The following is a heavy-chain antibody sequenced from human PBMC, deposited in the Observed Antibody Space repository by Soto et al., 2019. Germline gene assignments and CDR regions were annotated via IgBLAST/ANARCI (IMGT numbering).Heavy chain of an antibody. D-gene: IGHD2-8*01. CDR1: RYTFTSYA. CDR3: ARGLNGHSHYFDS. V-gene: IGHV1-3*01. CDR2: INAGNGNT. Sequence: AAVKVSCKASRYTFTSYAMHWVRQAPGQRLEWMGWINAGNGNTKYSQKFQGRVTITRDTSASTAYMELSSLRSEDTAVYYCARGLNGHSHYFDSWSPGTLVTVS. J-gene: IGHJ4*02.